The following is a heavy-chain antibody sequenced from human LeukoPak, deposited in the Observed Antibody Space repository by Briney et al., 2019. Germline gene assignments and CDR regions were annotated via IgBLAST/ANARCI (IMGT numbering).Heavy chain of an antibody. CDR1: GLTFDEYA. V-gene: IGHV3-43*02. D-gene: IGHD3-10*01. J-gene: IGHJ4*02. Sequence: PGGSLRLSCAHPGLTFDEYAMRGGRQAPGKGLEWVSLISGDGDSTYYADSVQGRFTISRDNSKNSLYLQMNSLRTEDTALYYCGTVVRRGVPIDYWGQGTLVTVSS. CDR2: ISGDGDST. CDR3: GTVVRRGVPIDY.